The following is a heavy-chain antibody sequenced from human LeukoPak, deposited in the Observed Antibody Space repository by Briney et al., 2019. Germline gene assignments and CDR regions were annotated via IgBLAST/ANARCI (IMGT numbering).Heavy chain of an antibody. CDR1: GYTSTDYY. V-gene: IGHV1-46*01. CDR2: INPGGDNT. D-gene: IGHD5-24*01. J-gene: IGHJ3*02. CDR3: ARIRDGYNDAYDI. Sequence: ASVKVSCKASGYTSTDYYIHWVRRAPGQGLEWMGLINPGGDNTNYAQNFQGRVTMTRDTSASTVYMELSSLRSEDTAIYYCARIRDGYNDAYDIWGQGTVVTVPS.